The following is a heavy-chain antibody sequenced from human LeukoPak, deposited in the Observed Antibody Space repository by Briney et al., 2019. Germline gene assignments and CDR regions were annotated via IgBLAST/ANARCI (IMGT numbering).Heavy chain of an antibody. V-gene: IGHV1-24*01. CDR2: SDPEDVKT. CDR3: ATFQAYANSGHLRPYFDY. D-gene: IGHD3-22*01. Sequence: ASVKVSCKISGCSLTELAIHWVRQAPGKGLEWMGGSDPEDVKTSFAEKFQGRVTFTEDTSTDTAFMELSRLRSDDTAVYYCATFQAYANSGHLRPYFDYWGQGTLVTVSS. CDR1: GCSLTELA. J-gene: IGHJ4*02.